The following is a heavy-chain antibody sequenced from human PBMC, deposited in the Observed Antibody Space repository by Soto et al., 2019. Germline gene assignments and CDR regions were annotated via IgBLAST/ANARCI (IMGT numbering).Heavy chain of an antibody. V-gene: IGHV1-3*01. D-gene: IGHD6-19*01. J-gene: IGHJ5*02. CDR2: INAGNGNT. Sequence: ASVKVSCKASGYTFTSYAMHWVRQAPGQRLEWMGWINAGNGNTKYSQKFQGRVTITRDTSASTAYMELSSLRSEDTAVYDCARGGGWYVGFDPWGQGTLVTVSS. CDR3: ARGGGWYVGFDP. CDR1: GYTFTSYA.